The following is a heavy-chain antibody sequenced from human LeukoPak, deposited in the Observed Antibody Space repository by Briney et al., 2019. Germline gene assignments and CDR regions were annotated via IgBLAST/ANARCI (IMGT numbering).Heavy chain of an antibody. CDR3: ARYSSSPHDAFDI. Sequence: ASVKVSCKASGYTFTSYGINWVRQATGQGLEWMGWMNPNSGNTGYAQKFQGRVTMTRNTSISTAYMELSSLRSEDTAVYYCARYSSSPHDAFDIWGQGTMVTVSS. D-gene: IGHD6-13*01. CDR2: MNPNSGNT. V-gene: IGHV1-8*01. CDR1: GYTFTSYG. J-gene: IGHJ3*02.